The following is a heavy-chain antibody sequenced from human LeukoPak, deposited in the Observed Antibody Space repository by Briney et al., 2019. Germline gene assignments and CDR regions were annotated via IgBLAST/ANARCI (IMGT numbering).Heavy chain of an antibody. CDR2: IIPILGIA. Sequence: SVKVSCKASGGTFSSYAISWVRQAPGQGLEWMGRIIPILGIANYAQKFQGRVTITADKSTSTAYMELSSLRSEDTAVYYCARDGYYYDSSGYFSDYWGQGTLVTVSS. CDR3: ARDGYYYDSSGYFSDY. D-gene: IGHD3-22*01. J-gene: IGHJ4*02. CDR1: GGTFSSYA. V-gene: IGHV1-69*04.